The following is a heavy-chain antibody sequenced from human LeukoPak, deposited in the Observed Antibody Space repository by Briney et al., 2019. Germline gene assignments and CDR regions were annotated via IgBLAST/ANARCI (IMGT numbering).Heavy chain of an antibody. D-gene: IGHD6-6*01. J-gene: IGHJ4*02. CDR2: ICYSGST. Sequence: SETLSLTCTVSGGSISSYHWSWIRQPPGKGLEWIGYICYSGSTNYNPSLKSRVTISLDTSKNQFSLRLSSVTAADTAVYYCARDSSPSVLAFWGQGTLVTVSS. V-gene: IGHV4-59*01. CDR1: GGSISSYH. CDR3: ARDSSPSVLAF.